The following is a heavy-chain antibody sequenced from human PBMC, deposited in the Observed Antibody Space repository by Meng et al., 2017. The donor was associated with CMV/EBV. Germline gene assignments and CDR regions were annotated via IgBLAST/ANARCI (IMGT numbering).Heavy chain of an antibody. CDR3: ARGVGGWFDP. CDR2: INHSGST. Sequence: VRLQHGVAGLLNPSETRALTCAVDGGSFSVYYWRWIRQPPGKGLEWIGEINHSGSTNYNPSLKSRVTISVDTSKNQFSLKLSSVTAADTAVYYCARGVGGWFDPWGQGTLVTVSS. J-gene: IGHJ5*02. D-gene: IGHD1-26*01. V-gene: IGHV4-34*01. CDR1: GGSFSVYY.